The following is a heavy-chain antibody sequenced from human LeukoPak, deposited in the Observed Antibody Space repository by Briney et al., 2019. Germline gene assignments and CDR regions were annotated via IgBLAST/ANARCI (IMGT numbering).Heavy chain of an antibody. CDR1: GFTFRRHR. J-gene: IGHJ2*01. D-gene: IGHD4-17*01. V-gene: IGHV3-74*01. CDR2: IKSDGTSA. Sequence: QPGGSLRLSCAASGFTFRRHRMHWVRQAPGKRLVWVSRIKSDGTSATYADSVKGRFTISRDNAKNTLYLQMTSLRVEDTAEYFCAREDYDDDGWYFDLWGRGTLVTVSS. CDR3: AREDYDDDGWYFDL.